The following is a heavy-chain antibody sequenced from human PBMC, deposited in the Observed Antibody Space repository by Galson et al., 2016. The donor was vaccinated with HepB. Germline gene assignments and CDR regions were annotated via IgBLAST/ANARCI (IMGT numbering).Heavy chain of an antibody. CDR1: GYTFSNSW. CDR3: ARLRGAAAAFDY. V-gene: IGHV5-51*01. CDR2: IYPGDSGT. D-gene: IGHD6-13*01. J-gene: IGHJ4*02. Sequence: QSGAEVKKPGESLKISCRASGYTFSNSWIGWVRQVPGKGLEWMANIYPGDSGTRYSLSFQGQVTISVDRSISTAYLQWGSLKASDTAMYYCARLRGAAAAFDYWGQGTLVSVSS.